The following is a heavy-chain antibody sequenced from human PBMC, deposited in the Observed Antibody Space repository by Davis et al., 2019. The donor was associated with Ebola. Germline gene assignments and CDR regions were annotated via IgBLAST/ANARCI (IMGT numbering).Heavy chain of an antibody. CDR3: VGNFWSGYYYYGMDV. D-gene: IGHD3-3*01. J-gene: IGHJ6*02. CDR2: IYYSGST. Sequence: SETLSLTCTVSGGSINNYFWSWIRQPPGKGLEWIGYIYYSGSTNYNPSLKSRVTISVDTSKNQFSLKLSSVTAADTAVYYCVGNFWSGYYYYGMDVWGQGTTVTVSS. V-gene: IGHV4-59*08. CDR1: GGSINNYF.